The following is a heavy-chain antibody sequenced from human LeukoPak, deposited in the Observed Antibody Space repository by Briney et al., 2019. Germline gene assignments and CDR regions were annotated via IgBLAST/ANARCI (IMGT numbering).Heavy chain of an antibody. CDR2: ISAYNGNT. V-gene: IGHV1-18*01. CDR3: ARGPGAYIVVVPAAIDAFDI. Sequence: ASVKVSCKASGYTFTSYGISWVRQAPGQGLERMGWISAYNGNTNYAQKFQGRVTMTRDTSISTAYMELSRLRSDDTAVYYCARGPGAYIVVVPAAIDAFDIWGQGTMVTVSS. D-gene: IGHD2-2*01. J-gene: IGHJ3*02. CDR1: GYTFTSYG.